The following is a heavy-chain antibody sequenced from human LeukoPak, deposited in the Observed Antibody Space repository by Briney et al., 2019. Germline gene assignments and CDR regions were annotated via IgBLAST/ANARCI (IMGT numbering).Heavy chain of an antibody. CDR3: ARGGGYDLSYDY. D-gene: IGHD5-12*01. CDR1: AASIISYY. CDR2: IYYSGST. J-gene: IGHJ4*02. V-gene: IGHV4-59*01. Sequence: SQTLSLTCTVSAASIISYYWGWIRQPPGKGLEWIGYIYYSGSTNYHPSLKSRVTISVDTSKNQFSLKLSSVTAADTAVYYCARGGGYDLSYDYWGQGTLVTVSS.